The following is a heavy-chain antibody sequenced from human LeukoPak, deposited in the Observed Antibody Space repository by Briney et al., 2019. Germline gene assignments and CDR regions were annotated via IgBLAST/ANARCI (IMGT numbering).Heavy chain of an antibody. J-gene: IGHJ4*02. CDR2: IIPIFGTA. V-gene: IGHV1-69*13. CDR3: ARMVVPAAIDILTGYDDY. CDR1: GGTFSSYA. Sequence: SVKVSCKASGGTFSSYAISWVPQAPGQGLEWMGGIIPIFGTANYAQKFQGRVTITADESTSTAYMELSSLRSEDTAVYYCARMVVPAAIDILTGYDDYWGQGTLVTVSS. D-gene: IGHD3-9*01.